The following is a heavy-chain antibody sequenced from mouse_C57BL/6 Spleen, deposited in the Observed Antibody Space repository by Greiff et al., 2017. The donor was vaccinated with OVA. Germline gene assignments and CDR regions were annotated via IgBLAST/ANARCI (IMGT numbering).Heavy chain of an antibody. D-gene: IGHD1-1*02. J-gene: IGHJ2*01. CDR2: INPSTGGT. V-gene: IGHV1-42*01. Sequence: VQLKQSGPELVKPGASVKISRKASGYSFTGYYMNWVKQSPEKSLEWIGEINPSTGGTTYNQKFKAKATLTVDKSSSTAYMQLKSLTSEDSAVYYCARGVDFDYWGQGTTLTVSS. CDR1: GYSFTGYY. CDR3: ARGVDFDY.